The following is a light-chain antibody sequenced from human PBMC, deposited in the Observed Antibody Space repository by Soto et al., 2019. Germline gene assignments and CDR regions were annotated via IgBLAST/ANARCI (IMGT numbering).Light chain of an antibody. V-gene: IGLV2-11*01. CDR1: SSDVGGYNF. CDR2: DVS. CDR3: CSYAGSYTYV. Sequence: QSALTQPHSVSGSPGQSVTISCTGTSSDVGGYNFVSWYQRHPGKAPKLMIYDVSKRPSGVPDRFSGSKSGNTASLTISGLQAEDEADYYCCSYAGSYTYVFGTGTKLTVL. J-gene: IGLJ1*01.